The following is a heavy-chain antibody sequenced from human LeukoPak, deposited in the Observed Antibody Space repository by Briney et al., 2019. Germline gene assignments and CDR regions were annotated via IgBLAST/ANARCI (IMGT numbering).Heavy chain of an antibody. CDR1: GFTFDDYA. CDR3: AKGAVAAASGGVYYYYYYYMDV. Sequence: PGGSLRLSCAASGFTFDDYAMHWVRQAPGKGLEWVSLISWDGGSTYYADSVKGRFTISRDNSKNSLYLQMNSLRAEDTASYYCAKGAVAAASGGVYYYYYYYMDVWGKGTTVTVSS. J-gene: IGHJ6*03. D-gene: IGHD6-19*01. CDR2: ISWDGGST. V-gene: IGHV3-43D*03.